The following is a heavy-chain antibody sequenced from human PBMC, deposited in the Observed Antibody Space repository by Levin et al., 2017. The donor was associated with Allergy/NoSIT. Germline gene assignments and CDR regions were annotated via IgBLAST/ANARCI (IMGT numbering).Heavy chain of an antibody. J-gene: IGHJ4*02. CDR2: ISGSGGST. CDR1: GFTFSSYA. D-gene: IGHD2-2*01. V-gene: IGHV3-23*01. CDR3: ASGGGYCSRTSCRQRY. Sequence: GESLKISCAASGFTFSSYAMSWVRQAPGKGLEWVSAISGSGGSTYYADSVKGRFTISRDNSKNTLYLQMNSLRAEDTAVYYCASGGGYCSRTSCRQRYWGQGTLVTVSS.